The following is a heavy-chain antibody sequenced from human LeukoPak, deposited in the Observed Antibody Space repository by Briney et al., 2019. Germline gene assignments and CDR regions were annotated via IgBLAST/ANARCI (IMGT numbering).Heavy chain of an antibody. CDR1: GGSISSYY. Sequence: SETLSLTCTVSGGSISSYYWSWIRQPPGKGLEWIGYIYYSGSTNYNPSLKSRVTISVDTSKNQFSLKLSPVTAADTAVYYCASLDYYDSSGGSVPYFDYWGQGTLVTVSS. V-gene: IGHV4-59*08. CDR2: IYYSGST. J-gene: IGHJ4*02. D-gene: IGHD3-22*01. CDR3: ASLDYYDSSGGSVPYFDY.